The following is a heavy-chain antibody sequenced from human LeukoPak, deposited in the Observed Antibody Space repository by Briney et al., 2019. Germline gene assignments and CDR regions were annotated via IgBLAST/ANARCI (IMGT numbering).Heavy chain of an antibody. J-gene: IGHJ1*01. Sequence: GGSLRLSCAASGLIFSTYWMTWVRQAPGKGLEWVANIKHDGSEKYYVDSVRGRFTISRDNAKNSLYLQMNSLRAEDTATYYCARPIVRGVRENFQHWGQGTLVTVSS. CDR2: IKHDGSEK. V-gene: IGHV3-7*01. CDR3: ARPIVRGVRENFQH. CDR1: GLIFSTYW. D-gene: IGHD3-10*01.